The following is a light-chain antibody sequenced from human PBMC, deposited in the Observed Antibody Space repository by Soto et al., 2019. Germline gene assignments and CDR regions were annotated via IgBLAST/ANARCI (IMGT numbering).Light chain of an antibody. J-gene: IGLJ2*01. CDR3: SSYTISSTVV. V-gene: IGLV2-14*03. CDR1: SSYISSYNY. CDR2: DVS. Sequence: QSVLTQPASVSGSPGQSITISCTTSSSYISSYNYVSWYQQHTGKAPRLIIYDVSSRPSGISNRFSGSKSGNTVSLTISGLQAEDEVDYFCSSYTISSTVVFGGGTKLTVL.